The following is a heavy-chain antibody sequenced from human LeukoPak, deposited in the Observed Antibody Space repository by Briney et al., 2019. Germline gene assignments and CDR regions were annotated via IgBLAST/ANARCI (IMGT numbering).Heavy chain of an antibody. J-gene: IGHJ4*02. V-gene: IGHV1-2*02. CDR1: RYTFTGYY. CDR3: ARTYDILTDPLDY. CDR2: INPNSGGT. Sequence: ASVKVSCKASRYTFTGYYMHWVRQAPGQGLEWMGWINPNSGGTNYAQKFQGRVTMTRDTSISTAYMELSRLRSDDTAVYYCARTYDILTDPLDYWGQGTLVTVSS. D-gene: IGHD3-9*01.